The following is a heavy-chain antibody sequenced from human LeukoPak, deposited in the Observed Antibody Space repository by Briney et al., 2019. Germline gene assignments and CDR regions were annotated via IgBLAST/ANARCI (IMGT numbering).Heavy chain of an antibody. Sequence: GGSLRLSCAASGFTFSNFWMHWVRQAPGKGLVWVALIYGDGSFTRYADSVKGRFTISRDNAKNTVYLQMNSLRAEDTAVYYCAKEGGYNYRYFDYWGQGTLVTVSS. D-gene: IGHD5-24*01. V-gene: IGHV3-74*01. CDR1: GFTFSNFW. CDR3: AKEGGYNYRYFDY. CDR2: IYGDGSFT. J-gene: IGHJ4*02.